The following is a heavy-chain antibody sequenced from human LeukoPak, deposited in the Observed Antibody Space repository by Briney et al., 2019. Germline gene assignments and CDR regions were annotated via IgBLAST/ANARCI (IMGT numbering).Heavy chain of an antibody. J-gene: IGHJ3*02. CDR3: ATQWSVTNTRRFAI. V-gene: IGHV4-38-2*02. Sequence: SETLSLTCTVSGDFISSSFFWVWLRQTPGNGLQWIGSLYSTGTTYSNPSLAGRVTMSIDSSKNQLSLKLRSVTAADTAVYYCATQWSVTNTRRFAIWGRGSRVTVSS. CDR2: LYSTGTT. CDR1: GDFISSSFF. D-gene: IGHD4-17*01.